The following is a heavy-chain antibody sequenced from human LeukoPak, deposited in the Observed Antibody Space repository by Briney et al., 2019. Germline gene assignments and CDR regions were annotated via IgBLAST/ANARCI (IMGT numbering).Heavy chain of an antibody. CDR3: ASLRGATEEFDP. J-gene: IGHJ5*02. V-gene: IGHV5-10-1*01. D-gene: IGHD5-24*01. CDR2: IDPSDSYT. CDR1: GYRFTSYW. Sequence: GEALRISFKGSGYRFTSYWISWGRPRPGKGLGWMGRIDPSDSYTNYSPSFQGHVTISADKSISTAYLQWSSLKASDTAMYYCASLRGATEEFDPWGQGTLVTVSS.